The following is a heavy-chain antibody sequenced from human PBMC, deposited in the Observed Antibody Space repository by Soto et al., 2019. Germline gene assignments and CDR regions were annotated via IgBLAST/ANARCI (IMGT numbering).Heavy chain of an antibody. V-gene: IGHV4-30-4*01. Sequence: SETLSLTCTVSGASISSGDYYWSWIRQPPGKGLEWIGYIYYSGSTYYNPSLKSRVSISIDMSKNQFSLNLISVTAADTAVYYCVRVLREKEPTVWFDPWGQGTLVTVSS. CDR1: GASISSGDYY. CDR2: IYYSGST. J-gene: IGHJ5*02. D-gene: IGHD3-10*01. CDR3: VRVLREKEPTVWFDP.